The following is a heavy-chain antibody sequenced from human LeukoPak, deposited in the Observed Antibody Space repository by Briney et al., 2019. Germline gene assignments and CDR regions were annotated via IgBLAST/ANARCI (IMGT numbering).Heavy chain of an antibody. J-gene: IGHJ3*02. CDR2: IKQDGSEK. D-gene: IGHD6-13*01. V-gene: IGHV3-7*01. CDR3: ARFWAAAGTNAFDI. CDR1: GFTFSSYW. Sequence: GGSLRLSCAASGFTFSSYWMSWVRQAPGKGLEWVANIKQDGSEKYYVDSVKGRFTISRDNAKNSLYLQMNSLRAEDTAVYYCARFWAAAGTNAFDIWGQGTMVTVSS.